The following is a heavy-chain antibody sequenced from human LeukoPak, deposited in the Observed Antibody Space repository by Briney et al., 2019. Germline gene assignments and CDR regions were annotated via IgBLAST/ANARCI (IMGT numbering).Heavy chain of an antibody. J-gene: IGHJ4*02. CDR1: GFTFDDYG. D-gene: IGHD1-7*01. V-gene: IGHV3-20*04. CDR2: INWNGGST. CDR3: ARGWNYAFRFDY. Sequence: PGGSLRLSCAASGFTFDDYGMSWVRQAPGKGLEWVSGINWNGGSTGYADSVKGRFTISRDNAKNLVYLQMNSLRVEDTAVYYCARGWNYAFRFDYWGQGILVTVSS.